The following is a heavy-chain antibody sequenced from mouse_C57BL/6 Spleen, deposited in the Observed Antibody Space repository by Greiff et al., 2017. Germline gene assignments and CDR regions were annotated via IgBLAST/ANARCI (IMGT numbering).Heavy chain of an antibody. J-gene: IGHJ2*01. D-gene: IGHD3-2*02. Sequence: VQLQQSGAELVKPGASVKISCKASGYAFSSYWMNWVKQRPGKGLEWIGQIYPGDGDTNYNGKFKGKATLTADKSSSTAYMQLSSLTSEDSAVYFCARPGLDSSGPLFDYWGQGTTLTVSS. CDR1: GYAFSSYW. CDR2: IYPGDGDT. V-gene: IGHV1-80*01. CDR3: ARPGLDSSGPLFDY.